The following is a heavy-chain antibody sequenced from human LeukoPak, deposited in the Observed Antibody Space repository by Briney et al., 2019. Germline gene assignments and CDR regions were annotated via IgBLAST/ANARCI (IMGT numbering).Heavy chain of an antibody. CDR1: GYTFTSYG. V-gene: IGHV1-18*01. CDR3: ARSSEQPGYFDY. CDR2: ISACNGNT. Sequence: ASVKVSCKASGYTFTSYGISWVRQAPGQGLEWMGWISACNGNTNYAQKLQGRVTMTTDTSTSTAYMELRSLRSDDTAVYYCARSSEQPGYFDYWGQGTLVTVSS. D-gene: IGHD5-18*01. J-gene: IGHJ4*02.